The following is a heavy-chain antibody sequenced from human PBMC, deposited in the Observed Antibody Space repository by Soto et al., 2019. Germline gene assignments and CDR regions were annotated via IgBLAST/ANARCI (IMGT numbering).Heavy chain of an antibody. CDR1: GFTFSSYA. V-gene: IGHV3-23*01. D-gene: IGHD2-2*01. J-gene: IGHJ4*02. Sequence: GGSLKLSCAASGFTFSSYAMSWVRQAPGKGLEWVSAISGSGGSTYYADSVKGRFTISRDNSKNTLYLQMNSLRAEDTAVYYCAKDHEIVVVPAAIGYWGQGTLVTVSS. CDR2: ISGSGGST. CDR3: AKDHEIVVVPAAIGY.